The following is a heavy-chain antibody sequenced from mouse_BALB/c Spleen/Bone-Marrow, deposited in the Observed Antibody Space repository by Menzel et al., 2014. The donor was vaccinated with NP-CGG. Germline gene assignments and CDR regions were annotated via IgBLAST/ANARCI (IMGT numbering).Heavy chain of an antibody. J-gene: IGHJ3*01. CDR1: GYSFTGYN. V-gene: IGHV1-39*01. CDR2: IDPSYGGI. Sequence: EVKLQEPGPELEKPGASVKISCKASGYSFTGYNMNWVKQNNGKSLEWIGNIDPSYGGISYNQKFKGKATLTVDKSSNTAYMQLKSLTSEDSAVYYCAISIEYRPLDYWGQGTLVTVSA. CDR3: AISIEYRPLDY. D-gene: IGHD2-14*01.